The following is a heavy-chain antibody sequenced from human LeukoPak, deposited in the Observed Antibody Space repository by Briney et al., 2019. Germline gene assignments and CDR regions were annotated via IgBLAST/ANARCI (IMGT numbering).Heavy chain of an antibody. CDR2: INPNSGGT. Sequence: ASVKVSCKASGYTFTGYYMHWVRQAPGQGLEWMGWINPNSGGTNYAQKFQGRVTMTRDTSISTAYMELSSLRSEDTAVYYCATGSGSYLDYYYYYMDVWGKGTTVTISS. CDR3: ATGSGSYLDYYYYYMDV. CDR1: GYTFTGYY. D-gene: IGHD3-10*01. J-gene: IGHJ6*03. V-gene: IGHV1-2*02.